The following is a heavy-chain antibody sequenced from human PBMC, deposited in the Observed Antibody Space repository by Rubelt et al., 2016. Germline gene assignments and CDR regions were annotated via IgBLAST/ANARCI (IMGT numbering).Heavy chain of an antibody. J-gene: IGHJ4*02. Sequence: QVQLVQSGAEVKKPGASVKISCKASGYTFTGYYMHWVRQAPGQGLEWMGWINPNSGGTNYAQRFQGRVTMTRDTSSSTSYMELSRLRPDDTALYYWARDRYKGPRWLVAYWGQGTLVTVSS. CDR1: GYTFTGYY. CDR2: INPNSGGT. CDR3: ARDRYKGPRWLVAY. V-gene: IGHV1-2*02. D-gene: IGHD6-19*01.